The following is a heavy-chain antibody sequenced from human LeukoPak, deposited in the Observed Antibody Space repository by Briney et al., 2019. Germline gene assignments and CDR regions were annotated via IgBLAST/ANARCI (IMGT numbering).Heavy chain of an antibody. V-gene: IGHV4-30-4*01. D-gene: IGHD3-10*01. J-gene: IGHJ4*02. Sequence: SETLSLTCTVSGGSISSGDYYWSWIRQPPGKGLEWIGYIYYSGSTYYNPSLKSRVTISVDTSKNQFSLTLSSVTAADTAVYYCARGVRDGSGSYYFDYWGQGTLVTVSS. CDR2: IYYSGST. CDR3: ARGVRDGSGSYYFDY. CDR1: GGSISSGDYY.